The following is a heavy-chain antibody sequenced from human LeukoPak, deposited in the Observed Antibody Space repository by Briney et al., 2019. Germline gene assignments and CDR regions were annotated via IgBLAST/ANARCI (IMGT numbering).Heavy chain of an antibody. CDR2: ISGDGGST. D-gene: IGHD6-19*01. Sequence: GGSLRLSCAASGFTFDDYAMHWVRQAPGKGLEWVSLISGDGGSTYYADSVKGRFTISRDNSKNSLYLKMNSLRTEDTALCYCAKGSDWYFGNYWGQGTLVTASS. CDR3: AKGSDWYFGNY. CDR1: GFTFDDYA. J-gene: IGHJ4*02. V-gene: IGHV3-43*02.